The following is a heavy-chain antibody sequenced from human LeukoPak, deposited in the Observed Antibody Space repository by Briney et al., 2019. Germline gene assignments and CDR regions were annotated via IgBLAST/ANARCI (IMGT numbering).Heavy chain of an antibody. Sequence: GASVKVSCKASGGTFSSYAISWVRQAPGQGLEWMGGIIPIFGTANYAQKFQSRVTITTDESTSTAYMELGSLRSGDTAVYYCAREGAAAGGAFDIWGQGTMVTVSS. J-gene: IGHJ3*02. CDR3: AREGAAAGGAFDI. CDR2: IIPIFGTA. V-gene: IGHV1-69*05. D-gene: IGHD6-13*01. CDR1: GGTFSSYA.